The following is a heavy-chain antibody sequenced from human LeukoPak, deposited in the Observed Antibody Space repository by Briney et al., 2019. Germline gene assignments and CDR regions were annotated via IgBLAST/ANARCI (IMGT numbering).Heavy chain of an antibody. Sequence: SETLSLTCTVSGGSISSYYWSWIRQPPGKGLEWIGYIYYSGSTNYNPSLKSRVTISVDTSKNQFSLKLSSVTAADTAMYYCARGDGDYNYWGQGTLVTVSS. V-gene: IGHV4-59*01. CDR3: ARGDGDYNY. D-gene: IGHD4-17*01. J-gene: IGHJ4*02. CDR1: GGSISSYY. CDR2: IYYSGST.